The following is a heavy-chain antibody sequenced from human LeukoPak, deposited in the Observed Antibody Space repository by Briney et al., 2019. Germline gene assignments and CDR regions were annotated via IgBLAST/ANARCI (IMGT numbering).Heavy chain of an antibody. CDR3: ARGRYYDSSGYPDRVAYAFDI. CDR2: MNPNSGNT. D-gene: IGHD3-22*01. J-gene: IGHJ3*02. CDR1: GYTFTSYD. Sequence: ASVKVSCKASGYTFTSYDINWVRQATGQGLEWMGWMNPNSGNTGYAQKFQGRVTMTRNTAISTAYMELSSLRSEDTAVYYCARGRYYDSSGYPDRVAYAFDIWGQGTMVIVSS. V-gene: IGHV1-8*01.